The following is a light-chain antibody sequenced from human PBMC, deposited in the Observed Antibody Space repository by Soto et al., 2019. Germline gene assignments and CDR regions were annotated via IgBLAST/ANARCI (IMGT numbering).Light chain of an antibody. CDR3: QQYNSYPYP. J-gene: IGKJ2*01. V-gene: IGKV1-5*03. CDR1: QSISSW. Sequence: DIQMTQSPSTLSASVGDRVTITCRASQSISSWLAWYQQKPGKAPKLLIYKASSLESGAPSRFSGSGSGTESTLTISSLQPDDFATYYCQQYNSYPYPFGQGTKLEI. CDR2: KAS.